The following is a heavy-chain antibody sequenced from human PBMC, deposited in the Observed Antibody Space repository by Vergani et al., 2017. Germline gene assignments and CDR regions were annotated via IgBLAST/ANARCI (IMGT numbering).Heavy chain of an antibody. J-gene: IGHJ6*03. CDR2: IYWNDDQ. V-gene: IGHV2-5*04. D-gene: IGHD1-7*01. Sequence: QITLKESGPTLVKPTQTLTLTCTFSGFSLNTRGVSVAWIRQPPGKALDWLALIYWNDDQHYSPSLNNRVTITKDTSKNQVVLTMTNMDYVDTGTYYCVYRKTECGTTGCFYPFYYYYYMDVCGKATTVTVSS. CDR1: GFSLNTRGVS. CDR3: VYRKTECGTTGCFYPFYYYYYMDV.